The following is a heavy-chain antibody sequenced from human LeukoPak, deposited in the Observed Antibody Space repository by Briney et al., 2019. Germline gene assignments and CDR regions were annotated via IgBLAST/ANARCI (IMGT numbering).Heavy chain of an antibody. V-gene: IGHV3-23*01. CDR1: GFTFSSYA. Sequence: GGSLRLSCVASGFTFSSYAMTWVRQAPEKGLEWVSSVSGGDGSTYYADSVKGRFTISRDNSKNTLYLQVNSLRAEDTAVYYCAKNGWLRSSGLWGDYWGQGALVTVSS. J-gene: IGHJ4*02. CDR3: AKNGWLRSSGLWGDY. D-gene: IGHD5-12*01. CDR2: VSGGDGST.